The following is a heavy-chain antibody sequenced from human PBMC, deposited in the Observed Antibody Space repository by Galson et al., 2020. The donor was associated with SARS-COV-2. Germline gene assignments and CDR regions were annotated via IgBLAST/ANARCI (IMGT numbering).Heavy chain of an antibody. CDR2: ISYDGSNK. Sequence: GGSLRLSCAASGFTFSSYGMHWVRQAPGKGLEWVAAISYDGSNKYYADSVKGRFTISRHNSKNTLYLQRNSLRAADTAIYYCAKEFGQANYYYGMYFWGQGTTVTVSS. CDR1: GFTFSSYG. CDR3: AKEFGQANYYYGMYF. V-gene: IGHV3-30*18. J-gene: IGHJ6*02. D-gene: IGHD3-10*01.